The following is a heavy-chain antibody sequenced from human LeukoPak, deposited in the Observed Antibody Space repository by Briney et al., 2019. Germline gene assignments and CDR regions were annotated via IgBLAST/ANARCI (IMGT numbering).Heavy chain of an antibody. V-gene: IGHV3-48*04. CDR2: ISNTGSVI. D-gene: IGHD3-3*01. Sequence: GGSLRLSCAASGSTFRSHTMNWVRQAPGKGLEWISYISNTGSVIYYADSVKGRFTISRGNAKNSLYLQMNSLRAEDTAVYYCARLNYDFWSGVWEGYYMDVWGKGTTVTVSS. J-gene: IGHJ6*03. CDR3: ARLNYDFWSGVWEGYYMDV. CDR1: GSTFRSHT.